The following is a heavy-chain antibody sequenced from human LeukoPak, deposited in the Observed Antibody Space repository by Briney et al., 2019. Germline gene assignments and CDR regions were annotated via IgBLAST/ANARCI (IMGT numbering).Heavy chain of an antibody. Sequence: ASVKVFCKASGYTFTSYGISWVRQAPGQGLEWMGWISAYNGNKNYAQKLQGRVTMTTDTSTSTAYMELRSLRSDDTAVYYCARVEVVVVTAILIHAFDIWGQGTMVTVSS. V-gene: IGHV1-18*01. D-gene: IGHD2-21*02. CDR2: ISAYNGNK. J-gene: IGHJ3*02. CDR3: ARVEVVVVTAILIHAFDI. CDR1: GYTFTSYG.